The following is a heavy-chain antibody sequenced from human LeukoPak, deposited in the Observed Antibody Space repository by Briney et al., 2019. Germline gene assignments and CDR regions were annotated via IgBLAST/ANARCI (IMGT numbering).Heavy chain of an antibody. J-gene: IGHJ4*02. CDR1: GCTFSSYA. D-gene: IGHD6-13*01. CDR3: AKGSRSWYTRGGSNLDY. V-gene: IGHV3-23*01. CDR2: ISGSGGST. Sequence: GGSLRLSCAASGCTFSSYAMSWVRQAPGKGLEWVSAISGSGGSTYYADSVKGRCTISRDKSKNTLYLQMNSLRAEDTAVYYCAKGSRSWYTRGGSNLDYWGQGTLVTVSS.